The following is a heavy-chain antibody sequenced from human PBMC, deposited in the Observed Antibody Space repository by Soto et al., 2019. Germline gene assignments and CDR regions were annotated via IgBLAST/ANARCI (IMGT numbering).Heavy chain of an antibody. D-gene: IGHD3-10*01. Sequence: RLEWMGWINPNSGGTNYAQKFQGWVTMTRDTSISTAYMELSRLRSDDTAVYCCATGYYGSGRKYYYGMDVWGQGTTVTVSS. V-gene: IGHV1-2*04. CDR2: INPNSGGT. CDR3: ATGYYGSGRKYYYGMDV. J-gene: IGHJ6*02.